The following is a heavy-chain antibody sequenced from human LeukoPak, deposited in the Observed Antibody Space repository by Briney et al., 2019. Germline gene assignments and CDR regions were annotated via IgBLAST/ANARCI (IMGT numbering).Heavy chain of an antibody. V-gene: IGHV3-48*02. Sequence: GGSLRLSCAASGFTFSNYSMNWVRQAPGKGLEWVSYISSSSSTIYYADSVKGRFTISRDNAKNSLYLQMKSLRDEDTAVYYCAREYARVIVVVFTEYYFDYWGQGTLVTVSS. J-gene: IGHJ4*02. CDR3: AREYARVIVVVFTEYYFDY. CDR1: GFTFSNYS. D-gene: IGHD3-22*01. CDR2: ISSSSSTI.